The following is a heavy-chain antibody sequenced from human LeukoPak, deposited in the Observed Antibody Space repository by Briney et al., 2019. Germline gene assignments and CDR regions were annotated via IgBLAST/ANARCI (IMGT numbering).Heavy chain of an antibody. V-gene: IGHV3-23*01. Sequence: GGSLRLSCAASGFTFSSYAMSWVRQAPGKGLEWASAISGSGGSTYYTDSVKGRFTISRDNSKNTLYLQMNSLRAEDTAVYYCAKEARYGSGSSYYYYYYMDVWGKGTTVTVSS. J-gene: IGHJ6*03. CDR2: ISGSGGST. CDR1: GFTFSSYA. D-gene: IGHD3-10*01. CDR3: AKEARYGSGSSYYYYYYMDV.